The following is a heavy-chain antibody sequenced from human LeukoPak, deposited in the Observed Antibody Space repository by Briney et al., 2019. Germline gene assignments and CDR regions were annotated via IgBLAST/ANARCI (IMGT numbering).Heavy chain of an antibody. D-gene: IGHD5-24*01. CDR2: IRYDGSNK. J-gene: IGHJ4*02. CDR3: AKDGMATIWAIVY. Sequence: SGGSLRLSCAASGFTFSSYGMHWVRQAPGKGVEGVAFIRYDGSNKYYADSVKGRFTISRENSKNTLYLQMNSLRAEDTAVYYCAKDGMATIWAIVYWGQGPLVTVSS. V-gene: IGHV3-30*02. CDR1: GFTFSSYG.